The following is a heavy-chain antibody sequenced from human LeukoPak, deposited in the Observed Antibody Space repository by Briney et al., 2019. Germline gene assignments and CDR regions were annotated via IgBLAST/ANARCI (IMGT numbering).Heavy chain of an antibody. D-gene: IGHD6-13*01. Sequence: SETLSLTCTVSGDSFSSVKDYWAWIRQPPGKGLEWIGDIYHSGSTNYNPSLKSRVTISVDKSKNQFSLKVTSVTAADTAVYYCARRGYSSSWYGMDVWGQGTTVTVSS. J-gene: IGHJ6*02. V-gene: IGHV4-39*07. CDR2: IYHSGST. CDR3: ARRGYSSSWYGMDV. CDR1: GDSFSSVKDY.